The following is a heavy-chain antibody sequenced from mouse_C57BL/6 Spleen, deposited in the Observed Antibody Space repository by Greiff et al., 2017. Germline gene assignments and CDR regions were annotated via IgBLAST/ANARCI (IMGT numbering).Heavy chain of an antibody. V-gene: IGHV1-4*01. CDR1: GYTFTSYT. D-gene: IGHD4-1*01. CDR2: INPSSGYT. CDR3: AREGTGTGGFAY. Sequence: VQLQQSGAELARPGASVKMSCKASGYTFTSYTMHWVKQRPGQGLEWIGYINPSSGYTKYNQKFKDKATLTADKSSSTAYMQLSSLTSEDSAVYYGAREGTGTGGFAYWGQGTLVTVSA. J-gene: IGHJ3*01.